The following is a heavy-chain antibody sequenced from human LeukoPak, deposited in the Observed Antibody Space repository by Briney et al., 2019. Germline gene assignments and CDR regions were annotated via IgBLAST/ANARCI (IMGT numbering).Heavy chain of an antibody. CDR2: ISSSSTI. J-gene: IGHJ4*02. V-gene: IGHV3-48*04. CDR3: ARSPTQFGEAPLFDF. CDR1: GFTFSSYS. Sequence: PGGSLRLSCAASGFTFSSYSMNCVRQAPGKGLEWVSYISSSSTIYYADSVKGRFTISKDNAKNSLYLQMNSLRVGDTAVYFCARSPTQFGEAPLFDFWGQGTLVTVSS. D-gene: IGHD3-10*01.